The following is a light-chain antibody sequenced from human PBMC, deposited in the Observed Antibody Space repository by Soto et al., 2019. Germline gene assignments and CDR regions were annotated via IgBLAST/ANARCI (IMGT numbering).Light chain of an antibody. CDR3: QSYDSNSVV. CDR1: SGSIASNH. Sequence: NFMLPQPHSVSESPGTTVTISCTRSSGSIASNHVQWYQQRPGSAPTTVIYKNDQRPSGVPDRFSGSIDSSSNSASLTISGLKTEDEADFYCQSYDSNSVVFGGGTQLTVL. CDR2: KND. J-gene: IGLJ2*01. V-gene: IGLV6-57*04.